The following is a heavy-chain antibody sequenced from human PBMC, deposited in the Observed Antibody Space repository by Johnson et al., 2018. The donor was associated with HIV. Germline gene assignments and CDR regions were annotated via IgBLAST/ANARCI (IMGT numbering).Heavy chain of an antibody. Sequence: QVQLVESGGGVVQPGRSLGLSCAASGFTFSSYGMHWVRQAPGKGLEWVAVIYSGGSTYYADSVKGRFTISRDNSKNTLYLQMNSLRAEDTALYYCARVVGYKYGSAGDNDAFDIWGQGTMVTVSS. CDR1: GFTFSSYG. D-gene: IGHD5-18*01. J-gene: IGHJ3*02. CDR2: IYSGGST. V-gene: IGHV3-NL1*01. CDR3: ARVVGYKYGSAGDNDAFDI.